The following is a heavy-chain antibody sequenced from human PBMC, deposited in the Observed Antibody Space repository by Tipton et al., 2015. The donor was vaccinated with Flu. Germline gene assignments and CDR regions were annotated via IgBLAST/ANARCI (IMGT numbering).Heavy chain of an antibody. J-gene: IGHJ4*02. Sequence: SLRLSCAASGFTFSSYWIHWVRQAPGKGLVWVSRIKYDGSSANYADSVKGRFTISRDNAKNTVFLQMNSLRAEDTAVYFCVRGAYGAYYFDPWGQGTLVTVSS. CDR2: IKYDGSSA. CDR3: VRGAYGAYYFDP. V-gene: IGHV3-74*01. CDR1: GFTFSSYW. D-gene: IGHD3-10*01.